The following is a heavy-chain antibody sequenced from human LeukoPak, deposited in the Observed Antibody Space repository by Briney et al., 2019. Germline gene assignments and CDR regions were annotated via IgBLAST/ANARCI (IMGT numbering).Heavy chain of an antibody. J-gene: IGHJ4*02. CDR3: ARGQRYYGSGSYPE. Sequence: HPGGSLRLSCAASEFTFSSYAMSWVRQAPGKGLEWVSTISGSGGSTYYAESVKGRFTISRDNNKNTLYLQMNSLRAEDTAVYYCARGQRYYGSGSYPEWGQGTLVTVSS. CDR2: ISGSGGST. V-gene: IGHV3-23*01. CDR1: EFTFSSYA. D-gene: IGHD3-10*01.